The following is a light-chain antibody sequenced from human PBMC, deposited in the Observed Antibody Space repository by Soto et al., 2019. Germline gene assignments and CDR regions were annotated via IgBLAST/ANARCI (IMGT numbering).Light chain of an antibody. CDR3: QQYGSSPPYT. CDR2: GAS. CDR1: QSVSSSY. Sequence: EIVLTQSPGTLSLSPGERATLSCRASQSVSSSYLAWYQQKPGQAPRLLIYGASSRATGIPDRFSGSGSGTDFTLTISRLEPADFAVYYCQQYGSSPPYTLGQGTKLEIK. V-gene: IGKV3-20*01. J-gene: IGKJ2*01.